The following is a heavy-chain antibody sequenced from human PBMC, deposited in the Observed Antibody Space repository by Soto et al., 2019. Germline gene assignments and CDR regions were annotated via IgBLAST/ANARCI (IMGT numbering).Heavy chain of an antibody. CDR3: ARDGQYSTGWRALNYGMDV. D-gene: IGHD2-8*02. V-gene: IGHV1-2*02. Sequence: QVQLVQSGAEVKMPGASVTVSCKTSGYTFKDYYIHWVRQAPGQGLEWMGWINPYSGGTKFAQKFHGRLTVTRVPSINTVYMELNRLTSDDTAVYHCARDGQYSTGWRALNYGMDVWGQGTAVSVSS. J-gene: IGHJ6*02. CDR1: GYTFKDYY. CDR2: INPYSGGT.